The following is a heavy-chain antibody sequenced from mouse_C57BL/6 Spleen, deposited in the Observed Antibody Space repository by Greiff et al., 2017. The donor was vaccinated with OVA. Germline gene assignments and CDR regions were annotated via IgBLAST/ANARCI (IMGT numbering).Heavy chain of an antibody. D-gene: IGHD1-1*01. CDR1: GYTFTSYW. CDR2: INPSNGGT. V-gene: IGHV1-53*01. J-gene: IGHJ1*03. CDR3: ARDITSYWYFDV. Sequence: QVQLQQPGTELVKPGASVKLSCKASGYTFTSYWLHWVKQRPGQGLEWIGNINPSNGGTNYNEKFKSKATLTVDKSSSTASMQLSSLTSEDSAVYYCARDITSYWYFDVWGTGTTVTVSS.